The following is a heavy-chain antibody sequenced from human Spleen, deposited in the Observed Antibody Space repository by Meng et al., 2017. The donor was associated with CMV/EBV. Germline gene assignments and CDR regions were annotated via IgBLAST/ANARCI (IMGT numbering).Heavy chain of an antibody. V-gene: IGHV4-30-4*08. J-gene: IGHJ3*01. CDR2: IYYSGST. CDR3: ASSMAAAVDAIDV. D-gene: IGHD6-13*01. CDR1: GGSTSSGDYF. Sequence: SETLSLTCTGSGGSTSSGDYFWSWIRQPPGKGLECIGYIYYSGSTYYNPSLKSRVTIAVDTSKNPVSLKMSSVTAADTAVYYCASSMAAAVDAIDVWGQGTMVTVSS.